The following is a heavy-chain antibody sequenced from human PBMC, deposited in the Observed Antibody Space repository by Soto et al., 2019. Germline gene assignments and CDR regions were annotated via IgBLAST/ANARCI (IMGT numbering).Heavy chain of an antibody. CDR3: AREVKDFWSGSLYYYYYGMDV. Sequence: PSETLSLTXTVSGGSISSYYWSWIRQPPGKGLEWIGYIYYSGSTNYNPSLKSRVTISVDTSKNQFSLKLSSVTAADTAVYYCAREVKDFWSGSLYYYYYGMDVWGQGTTVTVSS. CDR1: GGSISSYY. D-gene: IGHD3-3*01. J-gene: IGHJ6*02. CDR2: IYYSGST. V-gene: IGHV4-59*01.